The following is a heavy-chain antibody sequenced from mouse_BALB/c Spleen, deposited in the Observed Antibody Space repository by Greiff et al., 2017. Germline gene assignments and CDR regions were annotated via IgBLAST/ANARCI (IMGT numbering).Heavy chain of an antibody. Sequence: EVQLQESGGGLVKPGGSLKLSCAASGFTFSSYTMSWVRQTPEKRLEWVATISSGGGNTYYPDSVKGRFTISRDNAKNNLYLQMSSLKSEDTALYYCARYSFTTAPYFDYWGQGTTLTVSS. CDR1: GFTFSSYT. CDR2: ISSGGGNT. J-gene: IGHJ2*01. CDR3: ARYSFTTAPYFDY. V-gene: IGHV5-9*03. D-gene: IGHD1-2*01.